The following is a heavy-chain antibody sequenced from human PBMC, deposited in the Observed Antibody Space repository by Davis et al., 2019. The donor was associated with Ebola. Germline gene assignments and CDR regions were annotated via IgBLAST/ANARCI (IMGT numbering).Heavy chain of an antibody. V-gene: IGHV3-30*18. D-gene: IGHD3-3*01. Sequence: GESLKTSCAASCFSFRSYVMHWVRQAPGKGLEWVAVISYDGSNKYYADSVKGRFTLSRDNSKNTLYLQMNSLRAEDTAVYYCAKDLEHYWGQGTLVTVSS. CDR2: ISYDGSNK. CDR1: CFSFRSYV. J-gene: IGHJ4*02. CDR3: AKDLEHY.